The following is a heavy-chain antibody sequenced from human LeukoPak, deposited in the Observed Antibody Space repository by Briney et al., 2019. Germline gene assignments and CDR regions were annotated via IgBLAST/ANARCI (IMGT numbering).Heavy chain of an antibody. J-gene: IGHJ6*02. D-gene: IGHD3-9*01. CDR1: GGTFSSYA. CDR3: ARVGSPSFDWQYYYYYGMDV. V-gene: IGHV1-69*13. CDR2: IIPIFGTA. Sequence: SVKVSCKASGGTFSSYAISWVRQAPGQGLEWMGGIIPIFGTANYAQKFQGRVTITAGESTSTAYMELSSLRSEDTAVYYCARVGSPSFDWQYYYYYGMDVWGQGTTVTVSS.